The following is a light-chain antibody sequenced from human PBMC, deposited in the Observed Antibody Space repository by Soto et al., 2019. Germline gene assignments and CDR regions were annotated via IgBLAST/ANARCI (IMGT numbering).Light chain of an antibody. V-gene: IGKV3-20*01. J-gene: IGKJ2*01. CDR2: GAS. Sequence: EIVLTQSPDTLSLSPGERVTLSCRASQSVGSTYLNWYQQKPGQAPRLLIYGASSRATGIPDRFSGSASGTDFTLTVSRLEPEDFAVYYCQQYSTSPYTFGQGTKLEIK. CDR1: QSVGSTY. CDR3: QQYSTSPYT.